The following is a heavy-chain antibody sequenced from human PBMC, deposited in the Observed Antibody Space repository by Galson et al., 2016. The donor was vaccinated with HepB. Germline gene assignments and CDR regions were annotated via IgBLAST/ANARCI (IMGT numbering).Heavy chain of an antibody. V-gene: IGHV4-59*01. CDR1: GVSINTYY. D-gene: IGHD5-12*01. CDR2: VFYTGST. J-gene: IGHJ4*02. CDR3: ARSGWERSGYEYYFDR. Sequence: SETLSLTCSVSGVSINTYYWSWIRLPPGKELEWIGYVFYTGSTSYNPSLKSRVTISADTSTNQFSLRLSSVTAADTAVYFCARSGWERSGYEYYFDRWGQGSQLIVAS.